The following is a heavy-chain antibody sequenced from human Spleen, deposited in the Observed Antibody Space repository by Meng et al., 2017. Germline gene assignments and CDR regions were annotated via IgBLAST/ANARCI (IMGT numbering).Heavy chain of an antibody. CDR1: GFTFSSYA. V-gene: IGHV3-30*04. J-gene: IGHJ3*02. Sequence: GESLKISCAASGFTFSSYAMHWVRQAPGKGLEWVAVISYDGSNKYYADSVKGRFTISRDNSKNTLYLQTNSLRAEDTAVYYCAREIRHYDILTGYYGGAFDIWGQGTMVTVSS. CDR2: ISYDGSNK. D-gene: IGHD3-9*01. CDR3: AREIRHYDILTGYYGGAFDI.